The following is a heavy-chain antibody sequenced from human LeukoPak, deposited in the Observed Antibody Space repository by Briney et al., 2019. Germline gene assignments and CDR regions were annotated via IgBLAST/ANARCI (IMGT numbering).Heavy chain of an antibody. D-gene: IGHD5-18*01. V-gene: IGHV3-21*01. CDR2: ISSSSSYI. J-gene: IGHJ6*03. CDR1: GFTFSTYS. Sequence: GGSLRLSCVASGFTFSTYSMNWVRQAPGKGLEWVSSISSSSSYIYYADSVKGRFTISRDNAKNSLYLQMNSLRAEDTAVYYCARDGVDTPMARSRGLFSSRLGIHYYYYMDVWGKGTTVTVSS. CDR3: ARDGVDTPMARSRGLFSSRLGIHYYYYMDV.